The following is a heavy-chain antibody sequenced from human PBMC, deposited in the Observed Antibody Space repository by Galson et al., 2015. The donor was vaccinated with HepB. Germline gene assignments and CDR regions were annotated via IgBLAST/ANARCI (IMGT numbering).Heavy chain of an antibody. V-gene: IGHV3-23*01. Sequence: SLRLSCATFGFTFSRYAMSRVRQAPGKGLEWVSGMSGTGGTTFYPDSVKGRFTISRDNSKNTLYLQMNSLRVEDTAVYYCAKVAVVVTTIPYYFDYWGQGTQVTVSS. J-gene: IGHJ4*02. D-gene: IGHD2-21*02. CDR1: GFTFSRYA. CDR2: MSGTGGTT. CDR3: AKVAVVVTTIPYYFDY.